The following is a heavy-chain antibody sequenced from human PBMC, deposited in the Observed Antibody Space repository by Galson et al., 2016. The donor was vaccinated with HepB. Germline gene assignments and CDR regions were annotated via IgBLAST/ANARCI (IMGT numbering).Heavy chain of an antibody. D-gene: IGHD5-12*01. Sequence: QSGAEVNKPGEYLRNSCKGSGYRFTSYWMSWVRQMPGKGLEWMGRIDPTDSYTNYSPSFHGHVTISADKSTSTAYLQWSSLKASDTAMYYCARLGSGYDFDYYFDYWGQGTLVTVSS. CDR1: GYRFTSYW. V-gene: IGHV5-10-1*01. CDR3: ARLGSGYDFDYYFDY. CDR2: IDPTDSYT. J-gene: IGHJ4*02.